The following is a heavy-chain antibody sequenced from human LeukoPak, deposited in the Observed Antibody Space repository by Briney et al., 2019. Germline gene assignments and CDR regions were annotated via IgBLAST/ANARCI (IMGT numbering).Heavy chain of an antibody. CDR2: ISAYNGNT. D-gene: IGHD3-3*01. V-gene: IGHV1-18*01. CDR1: GYTFTSYG. CDR3: ARGQITIFGVVMDYFDY. Sequence: VASVKVSCKASGYTFTSYGISWVRQAPGQGLEWMGWISAYNGNTNYAQKLQGRVTMTTDTSTSTAYMELRSLRSDDTAVYYCARGQITIFGVVMDYFDYWGQGTLVTVSS. J-gene: IGHJ4*02.